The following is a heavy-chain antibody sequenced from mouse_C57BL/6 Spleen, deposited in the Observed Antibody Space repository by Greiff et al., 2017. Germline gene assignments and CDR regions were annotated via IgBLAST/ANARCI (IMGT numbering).Heavy chain of an antibody. V-gene: IGHV1-4*01. CDR3: ARSSFYYGSLDYYAMDY. CDR2: INPSSGYT. D-gene: IGHD1-1*01. Sequence: QVQLKQSGAELARPGASVKMSCKASGYTFTSYTMHWVKQRPGQGLEWIGYINPSSGYTKYNQKFKDKATLTADKSSSTAYMQLSSLTSEDSAVYYCARSSFYYGSLDYYAMDYWGQGTSVTVSS. J-gene: IGHJ4*01. CDR1: GYTFTSYT.